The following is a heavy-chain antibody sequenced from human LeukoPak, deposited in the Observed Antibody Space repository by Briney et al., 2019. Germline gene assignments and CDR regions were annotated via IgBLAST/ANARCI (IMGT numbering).Heavy chain of an antibody. D-gene: IGHD4-17*01. CDR1: GGSISSYY. J-gene: IGHJ5*02. CDR3: ASTRDGDYGWFDP. Sequence: SETLSLTCTVSGGSISSYYWSWIRQPPGKGLEWIGYIYYSGSTNYNPSLKSRVTISVDTSKNQFSLKLSSVTAADTAMYYCASTRDGDYGWFDPWGQGTLVTVSS. V-gene: IGHV4-59*01. CDR2: IYYSGST.